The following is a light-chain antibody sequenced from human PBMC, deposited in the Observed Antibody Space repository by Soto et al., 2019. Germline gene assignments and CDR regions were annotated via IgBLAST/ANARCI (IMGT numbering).Light chain of an antibody. CDR3: QVWDSDNNPFYV. Sequence: SYHLTQPPSLSVAPGQTARISCGGNNIESKSVNWYQQKPGQAPVLVVYDDSDRPSGIPERFSGSNSGNTATLIISTAEAGDEADYYCQVWDSDNNPFYVFGAGTKVTVL. CDR2: DDS. CDR1: NIESKS. V-gene: IGLV3-21*02. J-gene: IGLJ1*01.